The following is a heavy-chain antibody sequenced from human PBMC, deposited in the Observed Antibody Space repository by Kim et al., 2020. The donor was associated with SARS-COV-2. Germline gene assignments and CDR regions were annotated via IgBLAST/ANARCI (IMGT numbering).Heavy chain of an antibody. CDR1: GYSFTGYY. CDR2: INPNSGGT. J-gene: IGHJ4*02. D-gene: IGHD3-16*02. Sequence: ASVKVSCKTSGYSFTGYYIHWVRQAPGQGLEWMGRINPNSGGTNYAQNFQGRVSMTRDTSISTAYLEPSRLRSDDTAVYYCTTADMVSFGAVINVGYYFDYWGQGTLVTVSS. V-gene: IGHV1-2*06. CDR3: TTADMVSFGAVINVGYYFDY.